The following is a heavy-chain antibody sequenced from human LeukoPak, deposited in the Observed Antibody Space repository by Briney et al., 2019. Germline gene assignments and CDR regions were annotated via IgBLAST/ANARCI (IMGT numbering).Heavy chain of an antibody. J-gene: IGHJ5*02. V-gene: IGHV4-59*01. CDR2: IYYSGST. CDR1: GGSISSYY. CDR3: ASSLSRGFGGFDP. D-gene: IGHD6-19*01. Sequence: SETLSLTCTVSGGSISSYYWSWIRQPPGKGLEWIGYIYYSGSTNYNPSLKSRVTISVDTSKNQFSLKLSSVTAADTAVYYCASSLSRGFGGFDPWGQGTLVTVSS.